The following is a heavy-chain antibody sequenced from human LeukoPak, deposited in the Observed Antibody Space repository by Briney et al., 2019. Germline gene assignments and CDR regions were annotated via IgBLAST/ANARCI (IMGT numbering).Heavy chain of an antibody. CDR2: IRYDGSNK. D-gene: IGHD3-3*01. J-gene: IGHJ4*02. V-gene: IGHV3-30*02. CDR3: AKDRIFGVVREFDY. Sequence: GGSLRLSCAASGFTFSSYGMHWVRQAPGKGLEWVAFIRYDGSNKYYADSVKGRFTISRDNSKNTLYLQMNSLRAEDTAVYYCAKDRIFGVVREFDYWGQGTLVTVSS. CDR1: GFTFSSYG.